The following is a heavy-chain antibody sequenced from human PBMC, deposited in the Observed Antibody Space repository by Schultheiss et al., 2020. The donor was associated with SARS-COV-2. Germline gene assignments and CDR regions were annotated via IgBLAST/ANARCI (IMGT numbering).Heavy chain of an antibody. CDR2: ISGSGGST. Sequence: GGSLRLSCAASGFTFSSYAVHWVRQAPGKGLEWVSAISGSGGSTYYADSVKGRFTISRDNSKNTLYLQMNSLRAEDTAVYYCAKDHWDWDWFDPWGQGTLVTVSS. J-gene: IGHJ5*02. CDR1: GFTFSSYA. V-gene: IGHV3-23*01. D-gene: IGHD1-26*01. CDR3: AKDHWDWDWFDP.